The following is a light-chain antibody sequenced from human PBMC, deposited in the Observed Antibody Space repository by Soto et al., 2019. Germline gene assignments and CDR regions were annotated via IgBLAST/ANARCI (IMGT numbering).Light chain of an antibody. Sequence: QAVVTQPPSVSGAPGQRVTISCTGSSSNIGAGYDVHWYQPIPGTAPKLLIYGNSNRPSGVPDRFSGSKSGTSASLAITGLQAEDEADYYCQSYDSSLSGTYVFGTGTKLTVL. CDR3: QSYDSSLSGTYV. CDR1: SSNIGAGYD. CDR2: GNS. J-gene: IGLJ1*01. V-gene: IGLV1-40*01.